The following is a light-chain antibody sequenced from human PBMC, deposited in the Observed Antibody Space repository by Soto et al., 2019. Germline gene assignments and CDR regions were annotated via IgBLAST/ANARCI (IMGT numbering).Light chain of an antibody. V-gene: IGKV1-39*01. Sequence: VQMTQSASSLSASVGDRVTITCRASQSISSYLNWYQQKQGKAPKLLIYAASSLQSGVPSRFSGSGYGTDFTLTISSLQPEDFATYYCQQSYSTPITFGQGTRLEIK. CDR2: AAS. CDR1: QSISSY. J-gene: IGKJ5*01. CDR3: QQSYSTPIT.